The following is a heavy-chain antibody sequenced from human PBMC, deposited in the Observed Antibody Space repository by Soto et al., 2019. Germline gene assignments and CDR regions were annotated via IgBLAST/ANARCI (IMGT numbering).Heavy chain of an antibody. Sequence: SETLSLTCTVSGGSISSYYWSWIRQPPGKGLEWIGYIYYSGSTNYNPSLKSRVTISVDTSKNQFSLKLSSVTAADTAVYYCARCMGNLDTYYYYYYVDVWGKGTTVTVSS. CDR3: ARCMGNLDTYYYYYYVDV. CDR2: IYYSGST. J-gene: IGHJ6*03. CDR1: GGSISSYY. V-gene: IGHV4-59*08. D-gene: IGHD1-7*01.